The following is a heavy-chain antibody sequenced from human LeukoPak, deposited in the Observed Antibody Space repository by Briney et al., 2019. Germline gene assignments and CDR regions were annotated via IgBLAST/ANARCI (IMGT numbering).Heavy chain of an antibody. CDR2: ISAYNGNT. D-gene: IGHD2-2*01. CDR3: ARAVLGYCSSTSCYPPPGWYFDF. V-gene: IGHV1-18*01. J-gene: IGHJ2*01. CDR1: GYTFTSYG. Sequence: ASVKVSCKASGYTFTSYGISWVRQAPGQGLEWMGWISAYNGNTNYAQKLQGRVTMTTDTSTSTAYMELRSLRSDDTAVYYCARAVLGYCSSTSCYPPPGWYFDFWGRGTLVTVSS.